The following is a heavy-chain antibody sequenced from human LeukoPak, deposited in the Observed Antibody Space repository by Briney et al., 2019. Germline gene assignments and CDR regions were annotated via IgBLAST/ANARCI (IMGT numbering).Heavy chain of an antibody. J-gene: IGHJ6*02. CDR2: ISYDGSDK. Sequence: GGSLRLSCAASGFTFSSYAMHWVRQAPGKGLEWVAVISYDGSDKYYADSVKGRFTISRDNSKNTLYLQMNSLRAEDTAVYYCAKDGAPWNGMDVWGQGTTVTVSS. D-gene: IGHD3-16*01. CDR1: GFTFSSYA. V-gene: IGHV3-30-3*01. CDR3: AKDGAPWNGMDV.